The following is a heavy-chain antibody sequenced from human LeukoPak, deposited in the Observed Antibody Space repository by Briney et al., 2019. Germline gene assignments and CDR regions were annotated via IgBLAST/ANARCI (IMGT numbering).Heavy chain of an antibody. J-gene: IGHJ1*01. CDR2: SSPYNGKT. V-gene: IGHV1-18*01. D-gene: IGHD3-16*02. Sequence: ASVKVSCKASGYTYSNYGISWVRQAPGQGLEWMGWSSPYNGKTNYAQKLQGRVTMTTDTSTSTAYMELRSLRSDDTAMYYCARGLLTFGGVIGGPQALEYFQHWGQGALVTVSS. CDR3: ARGLLTFGGVIGGPQALEYFQH. CDR1: GYTYSNYG.